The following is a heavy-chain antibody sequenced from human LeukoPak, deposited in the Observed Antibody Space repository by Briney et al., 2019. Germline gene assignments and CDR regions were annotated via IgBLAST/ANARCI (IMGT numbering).Heavy chain of an antibody. CDR1: GFTFSSYS. CDR2: ISSRSATI. CDR3: AELGITMIGGV. J-gene: IGHJ6*04. V-gene: IGHV3-48*01. Sequence: GGSLGLSCAASGFTFSSYSMNWVRQAPGKGLEWVSYISSRSATIYYADSVKGRFTISRDNAKNSLYLQMNSLRAEDTAVYYCAELGITMIGGVWGKGTTVTISS. D-gene: IGHD3-10*02.